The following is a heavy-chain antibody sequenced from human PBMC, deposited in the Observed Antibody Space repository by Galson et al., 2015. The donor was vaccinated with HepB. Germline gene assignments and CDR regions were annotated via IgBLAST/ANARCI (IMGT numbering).Heavy chain of an antibody. CDR3: AKPGGGGSGSYYQYYGMDV. CDR1: GFSFRSYA. Sequence: SLRLSCAASGFSFRSYAMSWVRQAPGVGLEWVSVISGSGGDTYYADSVKGRFTISRDNSKNTMYLQVNSLRVEDTGVYYCAKPGGGGSGSYYQYYGMDVWGQGTTVIVSS. V-gene: IGHV3-23*01. D-gene: IGHD3-10*01. CDR2: ISGSGGDT. J-gene: IGHJ6*02.